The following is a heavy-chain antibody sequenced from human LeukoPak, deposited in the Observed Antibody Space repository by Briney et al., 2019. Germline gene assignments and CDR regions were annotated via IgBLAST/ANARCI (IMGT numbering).Heavy chain of an antibody. CDR3: ARVTHTELSTWFDP. CDR1: GGTFNNYA. CDR2: IIPIFGSS. J-gene: IGHJ5*02. D-gene: IGHD5-18*01. V-gene: IGHV1-69*13. Sequence: GASVKVSCKASGGTFNNYAINWVRQAPGQGLEWMGGIIPIFGSSNYAQKFQGRVTITADESTTTAYMVLSSLRSEDTAVYYCARVTHTELSTWFDPWGQGTLVTVSS.